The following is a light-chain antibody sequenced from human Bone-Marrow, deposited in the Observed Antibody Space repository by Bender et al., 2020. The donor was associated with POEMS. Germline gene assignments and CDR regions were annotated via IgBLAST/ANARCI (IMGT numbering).Light chain of an antibody. V-gene: IGLV2-23*01. Sequence: QSALTQPASVSGSPGQSITISCTGTRSDIGGYNYVSWYQQHPGKAPKLMIYEGSKRPSGVSNRFSGSKSGNTASLTISGLQAEDEADYYCCSYAGSSTWVFGGGTKLTVL. J-gene: IGLJ3*02. CDR2: EGS. CDR3: CSYAGSSTWV. CDR1: RSDIGGYNY.